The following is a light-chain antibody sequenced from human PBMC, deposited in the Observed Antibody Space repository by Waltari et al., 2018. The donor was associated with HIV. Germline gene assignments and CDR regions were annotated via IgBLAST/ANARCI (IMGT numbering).Light chain of an antibody. CDR3: ALYMGSAIWV. Sequence: QTVVTQEPSFSVSPGGTVTLTCGLTSGSVSSSYNRGWYQQPPGQPPRTLIYNTNTRSSGVPDRFSGSILGNKAALTITGAQADDESDYYCALYMGSAIWVFGGGTKLTVL. V-gene: IGLV8-61*01. CDR2: NTN. CDR1: SGSVSSSYN. J-gene: IGLJ3*02.